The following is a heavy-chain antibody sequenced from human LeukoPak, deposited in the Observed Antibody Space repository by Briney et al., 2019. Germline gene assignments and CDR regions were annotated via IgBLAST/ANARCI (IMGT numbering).Heavy chain of an antibody. CDR3: AKCLGDGTNYYFAH. CDR1: GFTFSSYA. J-gene: IGHJ4*02. CDR2: ISGSGDNS. V-gene: IGHV3-23*01. Sequence: GASLRLSCAASGFTFSSYAMGWVRLAPGKGLEWVSLISGSGDNSYYAGSVKGRFTISRDNSKNTLYLQMSSLRAEDTALYYCAKCLGDGTNYYFAHWGQGTLVTVSS. D-gene: IGHD4/OR15-4a*01.